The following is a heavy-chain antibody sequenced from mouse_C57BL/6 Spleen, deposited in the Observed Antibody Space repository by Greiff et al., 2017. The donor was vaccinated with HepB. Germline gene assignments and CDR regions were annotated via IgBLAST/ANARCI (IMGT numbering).Heavy chain of an antibody. Sequence: EVQLQESGPGLVKPSQSLSLTCSVTGYSITSGYYWNWIRQFPGNKLEWMGYISYDGSNNYNPSLKNRISITRDTSKNQFFLKLNSVTTADTATYYCARPYDYGYWYFDVWGTGTTVTVSS. CDR2: ISYDGSN. CDR3: ARPYDYGYWYFDV. J-gene: IGHJ1*03. D-gene: IGHD2-4*01. CDR1: GYSITSGYY. V-gene: IGHV3-6*01.